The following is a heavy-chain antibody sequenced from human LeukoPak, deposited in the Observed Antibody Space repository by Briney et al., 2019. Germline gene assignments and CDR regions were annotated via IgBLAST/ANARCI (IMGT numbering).Heavy chain of an antibody. Sequence: ASVKVSCKASGYTFTNYGLSWVRQAPGQGLEWMGWINTNTGNPKSAQGFTERFVFSLDASVSTAYLQISSLKAADTAVYYCARSYGAFEGATYYYYGMDVWGQGTTVTVSS. CDR3: ARSYGAFEGATYYYYGMDV. CDR1: GYTFTNYG. V-gene: IGHV7-4-1*02. D-gene: IGHD3-10*01. CDR2: INTNTGNP. J-gene: IGHJ6*02.